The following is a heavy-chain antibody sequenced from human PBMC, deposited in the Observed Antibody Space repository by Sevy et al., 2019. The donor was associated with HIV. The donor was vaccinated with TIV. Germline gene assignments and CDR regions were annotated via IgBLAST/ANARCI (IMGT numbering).Heavy chain of an antibody. CDR1: GFTFSSYA. J-gene: IGHJ6*03. Sequence: GGSLRLSCAASGFTFSSYAMHWVRQAPGKGLEWVAVISYDGSNKYYADSVKGRFTISRDNSKNTLYLQMNSLRAEETAVYYCARAISLRYFDWLLYYYYYYMDVWGKGTTVTVSS. CDR2: ISYDGSNK. V-gene: IGHV3-30-3*01. CDR3: ARAISLRYFDWLLYYYYYYMDV. D-gene: IGHD3-9*01.